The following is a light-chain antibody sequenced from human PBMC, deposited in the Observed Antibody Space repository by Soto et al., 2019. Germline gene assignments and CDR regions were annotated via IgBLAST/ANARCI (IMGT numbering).Light chain of an antibody. CDR1: QSVSSTY. CDR3: QQYGSSRLT. V-gene: IGKV3-20*01. J-gene: IGKJ4*01. Sequence: EIVLTQSPGTLSLSPGERATLSCRASQSVSSTYLAWYQQKPGQAPRLLIYDASSRATGIPDRFSGSGSGTDFTLIISRLEPEDFAVYYCQQYGSSRLTFGGGTKVEIK. CDR2: DAS.